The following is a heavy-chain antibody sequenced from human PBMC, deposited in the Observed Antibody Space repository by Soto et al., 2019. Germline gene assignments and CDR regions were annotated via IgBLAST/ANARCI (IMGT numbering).Heavy chain of an antibody. D-gene: IGHD3-16*01. CDR1: GGSFSGYF. V-gene: IGHV4-34*01. CDR3: SRTPYRKRLIRSYYYYGMDV. J-gene: IGHJ6*02. CDR2: IDDGGST. Sequence: LSLTCGVNGGSFSGYFWSWIRQPPGRGLEWIGEIDDGGSTKYNPSLKSRVTISLDTSKSQFSLTLDSTTAADTAVYYCSRTPYRKRLIRSYYYYGMDVWGQGTTVTVSS.